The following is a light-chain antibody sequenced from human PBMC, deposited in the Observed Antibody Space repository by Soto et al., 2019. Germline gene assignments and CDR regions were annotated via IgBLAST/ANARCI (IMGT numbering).Light chain of an antibody. J-gene: IGLJ1*01. CDR3: SSYTSISTLYV. V-gene: IGLV2-14*01. Sequence: QSVLTQPSSLSVSPGQSITIAFTGTNSDVGGYNYVSWYQQHPGKAPELMIYEVSHRPSGVSNRFSGSKSDNTASLTISGLQAEDEADYYCSSYTSISTLYVFGTGTKV. CDR2: EVS. CDR1: NSDVGGYNY.